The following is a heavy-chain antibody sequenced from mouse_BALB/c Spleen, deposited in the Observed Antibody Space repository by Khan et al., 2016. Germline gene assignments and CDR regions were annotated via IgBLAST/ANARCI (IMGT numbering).Heavy chain of an antibody. CDR3: LCGRLALDT. J-gene: IGHJ4*01. CDR2: IRLKSNNYAI. V-gene: IGHV6-6*02. Sequence: EVQLQEPGGGLVQPGVSMKLSCVASGFTFSSYWMNWVRQSPEKGLELGAVIRLKSNNYAIHYAESAKGRFIISRDDSKGSVHLQMNDIRVEDTGNYYCLCGRLALDTWGQGTSVTVSS. CDR1: GFTFSSYW.